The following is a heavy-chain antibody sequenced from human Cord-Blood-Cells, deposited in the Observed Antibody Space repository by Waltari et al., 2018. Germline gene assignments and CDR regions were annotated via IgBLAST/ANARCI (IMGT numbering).Heavy chain of an antibody. CDR2: INHSGST. V-gene: IGHV4-34*01. CDR1: GGSFSGYY. CDR3: ARPRANWGGRAFDI. J-gene: IGHJ3*02. D-gene: IGHD7-27*01. Sequence: QVQLQQWGAGLLKPSETLSLTCAVYGGSFSGYYWSWIRQPPGKGLEWIGEINHSGSTNYNPSLKSRVTISVDTSKNQFSLKLSSVTAADTAVYYCARPRANWGGRAFDIWGQGTMVTVS.